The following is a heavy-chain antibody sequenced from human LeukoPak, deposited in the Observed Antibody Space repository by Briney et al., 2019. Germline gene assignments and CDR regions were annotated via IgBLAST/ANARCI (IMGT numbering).Heavy chain of an antibody. CDR1: GGSVSSGSYY. V-gene: IGHV3-53*01. J-gene: IGHJ4*02. D-gene: IGHD1-26*01. CDR3: ARCKGTPFSGSYDY. CDR2: MYSGGST. Sequence: ETLSLTCTVSGGSVSSGSYYWSWVRQAPGTGLEWVSVMYSGGSTYYADSVKGRFNISRDTSKNTLYLQMNNLRVEDTAVYYCARCKGTPFSGSYDYWGRGTLVTVSS.